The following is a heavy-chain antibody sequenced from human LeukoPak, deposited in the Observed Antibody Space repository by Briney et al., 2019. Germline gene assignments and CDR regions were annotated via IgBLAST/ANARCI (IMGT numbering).Heavy chain of an antibody. CDR3: ARRGGAVAGTEGQFYY. V-gene: IGHV1-18*01. D-gene: IGHD6-19*01. J-gene: IGHJ4*02. CDR1: GYTFTSYG. CDR2: ISAYNGNT. Sequence: ASVKLSCKASGYTFTSYGISWVRQAPGQGLEWMGWISAYNGNTNYAQKLQGRVTMTTDTSTSTAYMELRSLRSGGTAVYYCARRGGAVAGTEGQFYYWGQGTLVTVSS.